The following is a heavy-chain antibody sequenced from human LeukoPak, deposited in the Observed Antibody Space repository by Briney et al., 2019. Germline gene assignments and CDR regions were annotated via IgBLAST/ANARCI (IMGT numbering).Heavy chain of an antibody. CDR1: GGSISSGDYY. V-gene: IGHV4-30-4*01. J-gene: IGHJ6*02. CDR2: IYYSGST. D-gene: IGHD2-2*02. CDR3: ARNNIVVVPAAIEAALDYYYYGMDV. Sequence: SETLSLTCTVSGGSISSGDYYWSRIRQPPGKGLEWIGYIYYSGSTYYNPSLNSRVTISVDTSKNQFSLKLSSVTAADTAVYYCARNNIVVVPAAIEAALDYYYYGMDVWGQGTTVTVSS.